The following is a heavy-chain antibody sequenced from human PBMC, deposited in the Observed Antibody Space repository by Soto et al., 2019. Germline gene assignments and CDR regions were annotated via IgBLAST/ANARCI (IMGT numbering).Heavy chain of an antibody. D-gene: IGHD2-2*02. CDR2: IIPMFGTA. CDR1: GDTFSSYG. J-gene: IGHJ6*02. CDR3: VTDHGYWTRRSCYMDYCYYGMDF. V-gene: IGHV1-69*01. Sequence: QVQLVQSGAEVKKPGSSVKVSCKVSGDTFSSYGISWVRQAPGQGLEWMGGIIPMFGTANYSQKFQGRVTITANETTTAAYRELSSLRSEDTAVYLCVTDHGYWTRRSCYMDYCYYGMDFGGQGTTVTVSS.